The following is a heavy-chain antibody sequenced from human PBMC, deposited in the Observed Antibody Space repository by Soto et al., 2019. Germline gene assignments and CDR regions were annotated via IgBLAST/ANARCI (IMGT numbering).Heavy chain of an antibody. Sequence: GGSLRLSCAASTVSFSDYYMTWIRQAPGKGLEWLSYTSGGGGSTIQYADSVKGRFTISRDNAKKSLYLQMNSLRAEDTAVYYCARQRGYYDSSGLDYWGQGTLVTVSS. CDR2: TSGGGGSTI. CDR1: TVSFSDYY. D-gene: IGHD3-22*01. CDR3: ARQRGYYDSSGLDY. V-gene: IGHV3-11*01. J-gene: IGHJ4*02.